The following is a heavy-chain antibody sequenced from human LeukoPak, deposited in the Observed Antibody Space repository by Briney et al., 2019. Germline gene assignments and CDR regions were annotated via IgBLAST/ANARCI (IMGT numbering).Heavy chain of an antibody. CDR3: AREDYDSSGYYYFFDY. D-gene: IGHD3-22*01. CDR2: INSDGSST. Sequence: GGSLRLSCAASGFTFSSYWMHWVRQAPGKGLVWVSRINSDGSSTSYADPVKGRFTISRDNAKNTLYLQMNSLRAEDTAVYYCAREDYDSSGYYYFFDYWGQGTLVTVSS. CDR1: GFTFSSYW. V-gene: IGHV3-74*01. J-gene: IGHJ4*02.